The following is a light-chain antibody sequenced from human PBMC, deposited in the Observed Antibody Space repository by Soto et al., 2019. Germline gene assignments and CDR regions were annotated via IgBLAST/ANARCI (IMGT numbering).Light chain of an antibody. J-gene: IGLJ2*01. CDR2: EVS. Sequence: QSALTQPASVSASPGQSITISCTGTSSDVGGYKYVSWYQQHPGKSPKLMIYEVSNRPSGVSNRFSGSKSGNTASLTISGLQAEDEADYFCSSYTSTTPVIFGGGTKVTVL. CDR3: SSYTSTTPVI. V-gene: IGLV2-14*01. CDR1: SSDVGGYKY.